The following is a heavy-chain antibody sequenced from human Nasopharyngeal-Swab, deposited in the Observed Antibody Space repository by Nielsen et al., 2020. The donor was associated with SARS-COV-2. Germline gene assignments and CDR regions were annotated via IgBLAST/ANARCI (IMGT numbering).Heavy chain of an antibody. V-gene: IGHV1-18*01. D-gene: IGHD3-22*01. CDR1: GYTFTSYG. CDR2: ISAYNGNT. J-gene: IGHJ2*01. Sequence: ASVKVSCKASGYTFTSYGISWVRQAPGQGLEWMGWISAYNGNTNYAQKLQRRVTMTKDTSTSTAYMELRSLRSDDTAVYYCARGSPDSSGYYPHWYFDLWGRGTLVTVSS. CDR3: ARGSPDSSGYYPHWYFDL.